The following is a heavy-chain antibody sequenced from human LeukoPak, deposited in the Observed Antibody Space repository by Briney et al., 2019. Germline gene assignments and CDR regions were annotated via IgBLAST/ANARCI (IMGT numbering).Heavy chain of an antibody. CDR2: INPNSGGT. CDR3: ARSYYYDSSGSLA. V-gene: IGHV1-2*02. D-gene: IGHD3-22*01. J-gene: IGHJ5*02. CDR1: GYTFTGY. Sequence: ASVKVSCKASGYTFTGYMHWVRQAPGQGLEWMGWINPNSGGTDYAQKFQGRVTMTRDTSISTAYMELSRLRSDDTAVYYCARSYYYDSSGSLAWGQGTLVTVSS.